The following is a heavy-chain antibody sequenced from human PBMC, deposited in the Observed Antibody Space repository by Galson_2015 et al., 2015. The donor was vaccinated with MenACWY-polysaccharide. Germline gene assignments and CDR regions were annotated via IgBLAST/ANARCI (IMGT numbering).Heavy chain of an antibody. CDR2: ISASANIR. V-gene: IGHV3-23*01. D-gene: IGHD6-19*01. CDR1: GFTFSSYA. J-gene: IGHJ4*02. CDR3: ATLGSGWFTYSGH. Sequence: ALRLGYAGSGFTFSSYAMGGVRRAPVKGLECITPISASANIRYEADAGSGRSTISKYKTKNTMYLQMSSVTPEDTAIYYCATLGSGWFTYSGHWGQGTLVTVSS.